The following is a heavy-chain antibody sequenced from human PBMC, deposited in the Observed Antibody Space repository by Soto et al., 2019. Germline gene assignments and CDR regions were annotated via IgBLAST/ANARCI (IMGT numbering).Heavy chain of an antibody. CDR3: GPRGVVAVPRGY. D-gene: IGHD2-15*01. CDR1: GGSISSGGYS. V-gene: IGHV4-30-2*01. J-gene: IGHJ4*02. Sequence: SETLSLTCAVSGGSISSGGYSWSWIRQPPGKGLEWIGYIYHSGSTYYNPSLKSRVTISVDRSKNQFSLNLTSVTAADTAVYYCGPRGVVAVPRGYWGQGTQVTVSS. CDR2: IYHSGST.